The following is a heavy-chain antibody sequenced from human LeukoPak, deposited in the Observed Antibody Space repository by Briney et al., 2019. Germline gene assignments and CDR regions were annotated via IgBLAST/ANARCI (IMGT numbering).Heavy chain of an antibody. D-gene: IGHD1-1*01. V-gene: IGHV3-21*01. CDR2: ISRRSRHV. CDR3: VRDLMGSGSTTAYLHH. J-gene: IGHJ1*01. Sequence: GGSLRLSCAASGFTFSDYSMYWVRQAPGKGLEWVSSISRRSRHVYYAGSVKGRFTISRDNAKNSLYLQMNSLRAEDMAVYFCVRDLMGSGSTTAYLHHWGQGTLVTVSS. CDR1: GFTFSDYS.